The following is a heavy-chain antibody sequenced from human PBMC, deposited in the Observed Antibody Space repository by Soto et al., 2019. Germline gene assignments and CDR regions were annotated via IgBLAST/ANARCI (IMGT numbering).Heavy chain of an antibody. CDR1: GGSISSYY. D-gene: IGHD7-27*01. CDR2: IYYSGST. Sequence: SETLSLTCTVSGGSISSYYWGWIRRPPGKGPEWIGSIYYSGSTYYNPSLKSRVTISVGTSKNQFSLKLSSVTAADTAVYYCARRWGYSFDYWGQGTLVTVS. V-gene: IGHV4-39*01. J-gene: IGHJ4*02. CDR3: ARRWGYSFDY.